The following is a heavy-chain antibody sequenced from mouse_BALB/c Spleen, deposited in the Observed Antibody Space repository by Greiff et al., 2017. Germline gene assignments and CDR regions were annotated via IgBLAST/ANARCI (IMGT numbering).Heavy chain of an antibody. V-gene: IGHV1S81*02. CDR2: INPSNGGT. Sequence: VQLQESGAELVKPGASVKLSCKASGYTFTSYYMYWVKQRPGQGLEWIGEINPSNGGTNFNEKFKSKATLTVDKSSSTAYMQLSSLTSEDSAVYYCTREDSSGYKFAWFAYWGQGTLVTVSA. CDR3: TREDSSGYKFAWFAY. J-gene: IGHJ3*01. CDR1: GYTFTSYY. D-gene: IGHD3-2*01.